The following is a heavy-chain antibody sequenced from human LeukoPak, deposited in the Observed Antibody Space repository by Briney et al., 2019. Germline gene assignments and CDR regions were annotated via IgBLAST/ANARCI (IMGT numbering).Heavy chain of an antibody. Sequence: GGSLRLSCAASGFTFDDYAMHWGRQAPGKGLEWVSGISWNSGSIGYADSVKGRFTISRDNAKNSVFLEMSSLRVEDTAVYYCVRDVELWGQGTLVTVSS. CDR1: GFTFDDYA. D-gene: IGHD1-1*01. CDR3: VRDVEL. CDR2: ISWNSGSI. J-gene: IGHJ4*02. V-gene: IGHV3-9*01.